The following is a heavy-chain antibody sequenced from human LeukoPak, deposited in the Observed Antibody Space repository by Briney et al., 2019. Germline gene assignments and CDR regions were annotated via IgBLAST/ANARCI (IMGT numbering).Heavy chain of an antibody. CDR1: GFTFSSYG. D-gene: IGHD5-18*01. CDR2: ITGSGDST. CDR3: GRDGRLIHLWFDP. J-gene: IGHJ5*02. V-gene: IGHV3-23*01. Sequence: GGTLRLSCAASGFTFSSYGLSWVRQAPGKGLEWVSGITGSGDSTFYADSVKGRFTISRDNSKNTLYLQMNSLRADDTAVYYCGRDGRLIHLWFDPWGQGTLVTVSS.